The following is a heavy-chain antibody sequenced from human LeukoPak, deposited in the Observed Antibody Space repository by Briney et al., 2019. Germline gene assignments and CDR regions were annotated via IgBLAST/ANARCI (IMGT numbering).Heavy chain of an antibody. V-gene: IGHV4-59*01. J-gene: IGHJ4*02. CDR2: ISYSGGT. CDR1: AGSISSYH. CDR3: ARGARSYDS. Sequence: PETLSLTCTVSAGSISSYHWSWIRQPPGKGLEWIGYISYSGGTNYNPSLKSRVTISVDTSKNQFSLEVRSVTAADTATYYCARGARSYDSCGQGILVTVSS.